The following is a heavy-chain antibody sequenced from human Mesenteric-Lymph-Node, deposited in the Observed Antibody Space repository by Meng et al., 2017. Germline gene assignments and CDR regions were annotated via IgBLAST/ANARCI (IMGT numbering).Heavy chain of an antibody. Sequence: SETLSLTCAVSGGSISSSNWWSWVRQPPGKGLEWIGEIYHSGSTNYNPSLKSRVTISVDKSKNQFSLKLSSVTAADTAVYYCARVGIVGATPFDYWGQGTLVTVSS. V-gene: IGHV4-4*02. J-gene: IGHJ4*02. D-gene: IGHD1-26*01. CDR3: ARVGIVGATPFDY. CDR1: GGSISSSNW. CDR2: IYHSGST.